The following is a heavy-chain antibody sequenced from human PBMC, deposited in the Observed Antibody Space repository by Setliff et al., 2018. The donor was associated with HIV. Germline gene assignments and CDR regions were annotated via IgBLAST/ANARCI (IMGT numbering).Heavy chain of an antibody. CDR3: ARSRNTTARGQYYFDC. D-gene: IGHD6-6*01. V-gene: IGHV1-69*05. J-gene: IGHJ4*02. CDR1: GNTFSSYG. CDR2: TTPLLGTT. Sequence: SVKVSCKASGNTFSSYGITWVRQAPGQGLEWMGGTTPLLGTTNYAQKFQGRVTITTDEPTNTVYMELSGLRSEDTAVYYCARSRNTTARGQYYFDCWGQGTLVTVSS.